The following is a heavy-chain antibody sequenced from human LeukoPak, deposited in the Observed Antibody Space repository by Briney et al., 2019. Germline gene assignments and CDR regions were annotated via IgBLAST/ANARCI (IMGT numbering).Heavy chain of an antibody. V-gene: IGHV3-21*01. J-gene: IGHJ4*02. CDR1: GFTFSNYS. CDR3: ARVKSRGDYVFDY. CDR2: ISNSSNYI. Sequence: GGSLRLSCAASGFTFSNYSMNWVRQAPGKGLEWVSSISNSSNYIYYADSVKGRFTISRDNAKNSLYLQMNSLRAGDTAVYYCARVKSRGDYVFDYWGQGTLVTVSS. D-gene: IGHD4-17*01.